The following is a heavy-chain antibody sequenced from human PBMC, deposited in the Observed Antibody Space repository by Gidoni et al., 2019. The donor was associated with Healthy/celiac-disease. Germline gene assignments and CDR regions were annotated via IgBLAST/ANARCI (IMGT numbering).Heavy chain of an antibody. CDR2: ISWNSGSI. J-gene: IGHJ3*02. CDR1: GFTFDDYA. D-gene: IGHD4-17*01. Sequence: DVQLVESGGGLVQPGRSLRLSCAASGFTFDDYAMHWVWQAPGKGLEWVSGISWNSGSIGYAESVKGRFTISRDNAKNSLYLQMNSLRAEDTALYYCAKDISHPFDDYGDYGAINAFDIWGQGTMVTVSS. V-gene: IGHV3-9*01. CDR3: AKDISHPFDDYGDYGAINAFDI.